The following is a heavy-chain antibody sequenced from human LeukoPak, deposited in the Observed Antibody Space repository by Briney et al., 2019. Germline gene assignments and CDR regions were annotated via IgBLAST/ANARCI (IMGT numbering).Heavy chain of an antibody. J-gene: IGHJ4*02. CDR1: GGSISSGDYY. V-gene: IGHV4-30-4*01. Sequence: SETLSLTCTVSGGSISSGDYYWSWIRQPPGKGLEWIGYIYYSGSTYYNPSLKSRVTISVDTSKNQFSLKLSSVTAADTAVYYCARGGSSSWYLYYFDYWGQGTLVTVSS. D-gene: IGHD6-13*01. CDR3: ARGGSSSWYLYYFDY. CDR2: IYYSGST.